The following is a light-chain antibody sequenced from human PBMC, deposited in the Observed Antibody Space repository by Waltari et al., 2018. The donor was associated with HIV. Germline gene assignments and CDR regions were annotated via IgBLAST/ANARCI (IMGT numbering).Light chain of an antibody. J-gene: IGLJ3*02. CDR3: CSYTGSTTWV. CDR2: EDN. Sequence: QSALPQPASVSGSPGQSITLSCTGTSSDVGSYNVVYWYQQHPGKAPKLMIYEDNKPPSGVSNRFAGSKSGNTASLTISGLQAEDEADYYCCSYTGSTTWVFGGGTKLTVL. CDR1: SSDVGSYNV. V-gene: IGLV2-23*01.